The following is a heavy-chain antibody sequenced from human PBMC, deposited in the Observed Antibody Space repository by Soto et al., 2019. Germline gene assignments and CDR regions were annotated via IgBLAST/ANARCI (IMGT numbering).Heavy chain of an antibody. D-gene: IGHD2-2*01. CDR2: ISSSSSYI. Sequence: GGSLRLSCAASGFTFSSYSMNWVRQAPGKGLEWVSSISSSSSYIYYADSVKGRFTISRDNAKNSLYLQMNSLRAEDTAVYYCARDTEDIVVVPDQPYYYYYYMDVWGKGTTVTVSS. V-gene: IGHV3-21*01. CDR1: GFTFSSYS. J-gene: IGHJ6*03. CDR3: ARDTEDIVVVPDQPYYYYYYMDV.